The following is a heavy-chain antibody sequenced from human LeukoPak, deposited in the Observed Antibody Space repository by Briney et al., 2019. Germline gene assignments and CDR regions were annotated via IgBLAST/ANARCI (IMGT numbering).Heavy chain of an antibody. V-gene: IGHV5-51*01. Sequence: GESLKISCKGSGYSFTSYWIGWVRQMPGKGLEWMGIIYPGDSDTRYSPSFQGQVTIPADQSIRTAYLQWSSLKASDTAMYYCATSQGTSGWAYYFDYCGQGTLVTVSS. J-gene: IGHJ4*02. CDR3: ATSQGTSGWAYYFDY. CDR2: IYPGDSDT. CDR1: GYSFTSYW. D-gene: IGHD2-2*01.